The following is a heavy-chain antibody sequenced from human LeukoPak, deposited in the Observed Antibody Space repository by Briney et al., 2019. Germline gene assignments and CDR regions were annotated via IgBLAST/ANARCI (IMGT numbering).Heavy chain of an antibody. CDR2: ISSSSSTI. CDR1: GFTFSNYN. D-gene: IGHD2-8*01. Sequence: GGSLRLSCAASGFTFSNYNMNWVRQAPGKGLEWVSYISSSSSTIYYADSVKGRFTISRDNAMNSLYLQMNSLRDEDTAVYYCAREMVYAKNWFDPWGQGTLVTVSS. J-gene: IGHJ5*02. CDR3: AREMVYAKNWFDP. V-gene: IGHV3-48*02.